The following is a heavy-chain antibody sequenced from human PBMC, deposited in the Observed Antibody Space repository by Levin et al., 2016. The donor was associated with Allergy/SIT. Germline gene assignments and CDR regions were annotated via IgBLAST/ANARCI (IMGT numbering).Heavy chain of an antibody. J-gene: IGHJ5*02. CDR1: GDSMTPYY. CDR3: ARDFSTNWAFDH. V-gene: IGHV4-59*01. D-gene: IGHD2-8*01. Sequence: SETLSLTCRISGDSMTPYYWNWIRQPPGRGLEWIGSIYYTGTTSYNPSLRSRVTMSLDGSNNQFSLTVMSMTPADTATYYCARDFSTNWAFDHWGQGVLVTV. CDR2: IYYTGTT.